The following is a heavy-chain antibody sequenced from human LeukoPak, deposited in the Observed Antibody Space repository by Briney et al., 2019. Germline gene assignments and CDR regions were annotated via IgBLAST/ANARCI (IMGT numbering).Heavy chain of an antibody. CDR1: GGTFSSYA. D-gene: IGHD3-22*01. V-gene: IGHV1-69*04. J-gene: IGHJ5*02. Sequence: ASVKVSCKASGGTFSSYAISWVRQAPGQGLEWMGRIIPILGIANYAQKFQGRVTMTRDTSTSTVYMELSSLRSEDTAVYYCARDPHYYDSSGYFPNWFDPWGQGTLVTVSS. CDR3: ARDPHYYDSSGYFPNWFDP. CDR2: IIPILGIA.